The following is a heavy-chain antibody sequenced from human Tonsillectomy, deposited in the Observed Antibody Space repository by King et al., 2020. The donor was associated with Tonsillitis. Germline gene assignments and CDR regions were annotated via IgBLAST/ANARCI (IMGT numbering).Heavy chain of an antibody. J-gene: IGHJ3*02. V-gene: IGHV3-43*02. CDR1: TFTFDDYA. CDR3: AKAPGRWLHDGFDI. CDR2: SSGDGGSQ. Sequence: VQLVESGGGVVQPGRPLRLSCAASTFTFDDYAMHWVRQAPGKGLEWVSLSSGDGGSQYYADSVKGRFTVSRDNSKNSLYLQMYSLRTEDTALYYCAKAPGRWLHDGFDIGGKGTMVTVSS. D-gene: IGHD4-23*01.